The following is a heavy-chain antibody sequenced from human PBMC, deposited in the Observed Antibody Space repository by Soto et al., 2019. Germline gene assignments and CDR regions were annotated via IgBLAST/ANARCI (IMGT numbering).Heavy chain of an antibody. D-gene: IGHD6-6*01. CDR3: ARDPGYSSSSGLDYYYGMDV. Sequence: QVQLQESGPGLVKPSQTLSLTCTVSGGSISSGAYYWSWIRQPPGKGLEWIGSIYYSGSTSYNPSLKSRVTISVDTSKNQFSLKLSSVTAADTAVYYCARDPGYSSSSGLDYYYGMDVWGQGTTVTVSS. V-gene: IGHV4-30-4*01. CDR2: IYYSGST. CDR1: GGSISSGAYY. J-gene: IGHJ6*02.